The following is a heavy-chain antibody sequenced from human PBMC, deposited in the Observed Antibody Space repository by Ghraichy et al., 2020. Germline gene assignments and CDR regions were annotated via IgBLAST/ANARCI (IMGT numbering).Heavy chain of an antibody. CDR3: AKDRRYSGREDGVGCLDY. V-gene: IGHV3-30*02. CDR2: IRYDGSNK. J-gene: IGHJ4*02. CDR1: GFTFSSYG. Sequence: GGSLRLSCAASGFTFSSYGMHWVRQAPGKGLEWVAFIRYDGSNKYYADSVKGRFTISRDNSKNTLYLQMNSLRAEDTAVYYCAKDRRYSGREDGVGCLDYCGQRTLVTVSS. D-gene: IGHD1-26*01.